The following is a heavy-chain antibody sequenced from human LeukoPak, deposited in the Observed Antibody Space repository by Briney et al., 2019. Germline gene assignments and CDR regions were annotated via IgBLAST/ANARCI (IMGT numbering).Heavy chain of an antibody. Sequence: GGSLRLSCAASGFTFSSYAMSWVRQAPGKGLEWVSAISGSGGSTYYADSVKGRFTISRDNSKNTLYLQMNSLRAEDTAVYYCARARSGYSYGFIDYWGQGTLVTVSS. CDR1: GFTFSSYA. CDR3: ARARSGYSYGFIDY. V-gene: IGHV3-23*01. J-gene: IGHJ4*02. D-gene: IGHD5-18*01. CDR2: ISGSGGST.